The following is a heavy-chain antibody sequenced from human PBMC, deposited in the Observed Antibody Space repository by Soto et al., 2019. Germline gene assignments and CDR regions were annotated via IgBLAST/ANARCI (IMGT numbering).Heavy chain of an antibody. D-gene: IGHD3-10*01. J-gene: IGHJ5*02. CDR1: GFTFSSYG. CDR2: IWYDGSNK. V-gene: IGHV3-33*01. Sequence: QVQLVESGGGVVQPGRSLRLSCAASGFTFSSYGMHWVRQAPGKGLEWVAVIWYDGSNKYYTDSVKGRFTISRDNSKNTLYRQMNSLRAEDTAVYYCAREYYGSGNWFDPWGQGTLVTVSS. CDR3: AREYYGSGNWFDP.